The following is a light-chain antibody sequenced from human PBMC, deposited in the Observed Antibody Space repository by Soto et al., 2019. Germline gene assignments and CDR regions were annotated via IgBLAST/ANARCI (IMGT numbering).Light chain of an antibody. J-gene: IGKJ4*01. V-gene: IGKV1-39*01. CDR2: AAS. Sequence: DLQMTQSPSSLSASVGDRVTITCRASQSISSYLNWYQQKPGKAPKLLIYAASSLQSGVPSRFSGSGSGTDFTLTISSLQPEDFATYYCQQSYSTPPSTFGGGTKVEIK. CDR1: QSISSY. CDR3: QQSYSTPPST.